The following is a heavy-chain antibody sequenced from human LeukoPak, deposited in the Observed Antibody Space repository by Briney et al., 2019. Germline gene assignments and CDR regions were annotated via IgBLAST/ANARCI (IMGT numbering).Heavy chain of an antibody. CDR1: GFTFGDYA. CDR3: TRGANSFDY. V-gene: IGHV3-49*04. Sequence: GGSLRLSCTASGFTFGDYAMSWVRQAPGKGLEWVGFIRSKAYGGTTEYAASVKGRFTIPRDDSKSIAYLQMNSLKTEDTAVYYCTRGANSFDYWGQGTLVTVSS. CDR2: IRSKAYGGTT. J-gene: IGHJ4*02.